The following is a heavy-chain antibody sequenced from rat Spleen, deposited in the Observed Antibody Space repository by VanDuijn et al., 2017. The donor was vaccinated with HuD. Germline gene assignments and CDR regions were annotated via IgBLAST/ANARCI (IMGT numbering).Heavy chain of an antibody. CDR2: ISYDGGST. CDR1: GFMFSNYG. V-gene: IGHV5-20*01. CDR3: TTERYPPFAY. D-gene: IGHD1-5*01. Sequence: EVQLVESGGGLVQPGRSMKLSCAASGFMFSNYGMAWVRQAPKKGLDWVAYISYDGGSTYYRDSVKGRFTISRDNAKSTLYLQMDSLRSEDTATYYCTTERYPPFAYWGQGTLVTVSS. J-gene: IGHJ3*01.